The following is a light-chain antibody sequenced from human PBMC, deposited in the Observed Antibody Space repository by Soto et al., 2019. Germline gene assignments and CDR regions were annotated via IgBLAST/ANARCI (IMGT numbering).Light chain of an antibody. V-gene: IGKV3-15*01. CDR2: GAS. CDR1: RGVTNY. J-gene: IGKJ1*01. Sequence: TQSPGTLSLFPGERATLSCRASRGVTNYLAWYQQKPGQAPRLLIYGASRRATGVPARFSGSGSGTEFTLTISSLQSEDFAVYYCQHYNNGPRFGQGTKVDI. CDR3: QHYNNGPR.